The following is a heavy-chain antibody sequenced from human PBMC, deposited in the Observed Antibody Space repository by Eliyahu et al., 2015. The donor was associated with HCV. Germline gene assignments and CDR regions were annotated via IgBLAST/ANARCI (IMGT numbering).Heavy chain of an antibody. Sequence: QVQLVESGGGLVRPGGSLXLSCAASGFIFSDYYMAWVRQAPGKGLEWLSYISNTGSTKVYADSVKGRATLSRDNAKDTAFLELNNLKADDTAVYFCARAFSYGYALDFWGQGTPVNVSS. D-gene: IGHD3-16*01. J-gene: IGHJ4*02. CDR3: ARAFSYGYALDF. V-gene: IGHV3-11*04. CDR1: GFIFSDYY. CDR2: ISNTGSTK.